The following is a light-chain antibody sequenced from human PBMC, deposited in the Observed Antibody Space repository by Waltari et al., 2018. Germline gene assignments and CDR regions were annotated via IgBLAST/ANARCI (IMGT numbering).Light chain of an antibody. J-gene: IGLJ2*01. CDR1: SLRRYY. CDR3: NSRDSSGNHVI. CDR2: GKN. V-gene: IGLV3-19*01. Sequence: SSELTQDPAVSVALGQTVRITCQGDSLRRYYASWYQQKPGQAPVLVIYGKNNRPSGIPDRFCGSSSGNTASLTITGAQAEDEADYYCNSRDSSGNHVIFGGGTELTVL.